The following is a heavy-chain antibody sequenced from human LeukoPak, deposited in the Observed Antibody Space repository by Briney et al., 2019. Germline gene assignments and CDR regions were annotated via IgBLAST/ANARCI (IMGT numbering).Heavy chain of an antibody. D-gene: IGHD3-3*01. CDR3: ARDPRESYYDFWSGYYSYFDY. CDR1: GYTFTSYY. CDR2: ISAYNGNT. V-gene: IGHV1-18*04. Sequence: GASVKVSCKASGYTFTSYYMHWVRQAPGQGLEWLGWISAYNGNTNYAQKLQGRVTMTTDTSTSTAYMELRSLRSDDTAVYYCARDPRESYYDFWSGYYSYFDYWGQGTLVTVSS. J-gene: IGHJ4*02.